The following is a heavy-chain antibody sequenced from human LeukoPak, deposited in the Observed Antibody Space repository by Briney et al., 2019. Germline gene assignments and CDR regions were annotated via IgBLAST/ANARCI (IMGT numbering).Heavy chain of an antibody. Sequence: NASETLSLTCTVSGGSISSYYWSWIRQPPGKGLEWIGYIYYSGSTNYNPSLKSRVTISVDTSKNQFSLKLSSVTAADTAVYYCASDSSGYFWSGFDYWGQGTLVTVSS. D-gene: IGHD3-22*01. CDR2: IYYSGST. CDR3: ASDSSGYFWSGFDY. CDR1: GGSISSYY. V-gene: IGHV4-59*01. J-gene: IGHJ4*02.